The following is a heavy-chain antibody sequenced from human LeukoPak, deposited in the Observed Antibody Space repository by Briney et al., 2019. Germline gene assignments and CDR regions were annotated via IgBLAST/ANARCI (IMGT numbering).Heavy chain of an antibody. CDR1: GYTFTSYY. CDR3: ARADYGDYAPGY. V-gene: IGHV1-3*01. CDR2: INAGNGNT. J-gene: IGHJ4*02. Sequence: ASVKVSCKASGYTFTSYYMHWVRQAPGQRLEWMGWINAGNGNTKYSQKFQGRVTITRDTSASTAYMELSSLRSEDTAVYYCARADYGDYAPGYWGQGTLVTVSS. D-gene: IGHD4-17*01.